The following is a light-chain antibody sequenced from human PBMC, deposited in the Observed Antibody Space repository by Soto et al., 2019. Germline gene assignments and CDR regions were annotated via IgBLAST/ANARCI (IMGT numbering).Light chain of an antibody. CDR2: EGS. V-gene: IGLV2-23*01. J-gene: IGLJ3*02. CDR3: CSYAGASPSLV. Sequence: QSVLTQPASVSGSPGQSITISCTGTSSDVGGYNLVSWYQQHPGRAPKLMIYEGSKRPSGVSTRFSGSKSGNTASLTISGLQAEDEASYHCCSYAGASPSLVFGGGTKVTVL. CDR1: SSDVGGYNL.